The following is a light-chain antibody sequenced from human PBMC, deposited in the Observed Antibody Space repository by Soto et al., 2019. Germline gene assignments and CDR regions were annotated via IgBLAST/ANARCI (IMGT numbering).Light chain of an antibody. CDR1: NIGSKS. CDR2: YDS. Sequence: SYELTQPPSVSVAPGKTASVACGGRNIGSKSVHWYQQKSGQAPMLVMYYDSDRPSGIPERFSGSNSGNTATLTISRVEAGDEADYYCQVWDISSGHVVFGGGTKLIVL. CDR3: QVWDISSGHVV. V-gene: IGLV3-21*01. J-gene: IGLJ3*02.